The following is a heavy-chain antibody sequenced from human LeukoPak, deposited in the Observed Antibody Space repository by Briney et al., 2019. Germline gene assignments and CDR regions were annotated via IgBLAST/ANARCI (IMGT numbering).Heavy chain of an antibody. CDR1: GHTFTTYY. Sequence: GASVKVSCKASGHTFTTYYVHLVRQAPGQGLEWMGVINPSGDGTNYPQRSQGRVTLTRDTSMSTVYMELSSLRSEDTAIYYCAKETPNTGWFDPWGQGTLVTVSS. CDR2: INPSGDGT. J-gene: IGHJ5*02. D-gene: IGHD1-14*01. CDR3: AKETPNTGWFDP. V-gene: IGHV1-46*01.